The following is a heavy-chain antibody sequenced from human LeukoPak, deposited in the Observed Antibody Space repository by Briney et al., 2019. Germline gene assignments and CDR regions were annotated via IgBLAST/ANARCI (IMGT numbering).Heavy chain of an antibody. J-gene: IGHJ4*02. CDR2: ISKDGSNK. CDR3: ARDAPGIAVAGHFDC. Sequence: GRSLRLSCAASGFTFSSYGMHWVRQAPGKGLERVAVISKDGSNKYYADSVKGRFIISRDNSKNTLYLQMTSLRAEDTAVYYCARDAPGIAVAGHFDCWGQGTLVTVSS. D-gene: IGHD6-19*01. V-gene: IGHV3-30*04. CDR1: GFTFSSYG.